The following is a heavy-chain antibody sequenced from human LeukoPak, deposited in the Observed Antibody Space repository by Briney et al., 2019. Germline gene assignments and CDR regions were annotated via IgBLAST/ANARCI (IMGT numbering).Heavy chain of an antibody. V-gene: IGHV1-18*01. D-gene: IGHD3-22*01. CDR2: ITIYNGYT. CDR3: ARASSSGPPEDFDY. J-gene: IGHJ4*02. Sequence: ASVKVSCKASGYIFPNYGISWVRQAPGQGLEWMGWITIYNGYTNYAQTLQGRVTMTTDTSTSTAYMELRSLRSDDTAVYYCARASSSGPPEDFDYWGQGTLVTVSS. CDR1: GYIFPNYG.